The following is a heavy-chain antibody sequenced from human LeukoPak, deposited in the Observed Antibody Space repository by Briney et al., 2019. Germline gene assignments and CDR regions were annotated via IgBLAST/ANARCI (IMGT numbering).Heavy chain of an antibody. Sequence: GGSLRLSCAASGFTFSSYAMSWVRQAPGKGLEWVSAISGSGGSTYYADSVKGWFTISRDNSKNTLYLQMNSLRAEDTAVYYCAKEERIQLWLGGFDYWGQGTLVTVSS. V-gene: IGHV3-23*01. CDR1: GFTFSSYA. CDR3: AKEERIQLWLGGFDY. CDR2: ISGSGGST. D-gene: IGHD5-18*01. J-gene: IGHJ4*02.